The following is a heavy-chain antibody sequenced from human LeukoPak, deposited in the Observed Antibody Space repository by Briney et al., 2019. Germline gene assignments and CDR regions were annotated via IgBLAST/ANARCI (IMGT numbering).Heavy chain of an antibody. J-gene: IGHJ4*02. V-gene: IGHV1-18*01. Sequence: ASVKVSCKASGYTFSNYDISWVRQAPGQGLEWMGWISTKSGNTKYAQKFQGRVTMTTDTSTSTGYMELRSLTSDDTAVFYCARDTGTDYDSDSWGQGTLVTVSS. CDR2: ISTKSGNT. CDR3: ARDTGTDYDSDS. D-gene: IGHD3-16*01. CDR1: GYTFSNYD.